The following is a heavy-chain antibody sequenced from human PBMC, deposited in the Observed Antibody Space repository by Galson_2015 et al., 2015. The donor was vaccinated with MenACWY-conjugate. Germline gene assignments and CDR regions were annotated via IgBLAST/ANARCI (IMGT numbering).Heavy chain of an antibody. D-gene: IGHD7-27*01. CDR2: IKHDGSEK. Sequence: SLRLSCAGSGFTFSNYWMSWVRQAPGKGLEWVANIKHDGSEKYYVDSVKGRFTISRDNAKISLYLQMNSLRAEDTAVYYCARKIKAGGGENYYYYGMDVWGQGTTVTVSS. CDR3: ARKIKAGGGENYYYYGMDV. J-gene: IGHJ6*02. CDR1: GFTFSNYW. V-gene: IGHV3-7*03.